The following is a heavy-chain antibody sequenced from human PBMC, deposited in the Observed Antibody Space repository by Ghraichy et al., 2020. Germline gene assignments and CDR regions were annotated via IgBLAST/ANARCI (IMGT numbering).Heavy chain of an antibody. V-gene: IGHV4-59*01. Sequence: SETPSLTCTVSGGSISSYYWSWIRQPPGKGLEWIGYIYYSGSTNYNPSLKSRVTISVDTSKNQFSLKLSSVTAADTAVYYCARDQGFSIPPGYYYGMDVWGQGTTVTVSS. J-gene: IGHJ6*02. CDR2: IYYSGST. CDR3: ARDQGFSIPPGYYYGMDV. CDR1: GGSISSYY. D-gene: IGHD3-3*02.